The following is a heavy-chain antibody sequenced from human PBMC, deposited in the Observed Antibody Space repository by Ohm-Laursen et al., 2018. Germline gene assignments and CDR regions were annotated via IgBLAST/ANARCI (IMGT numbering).Heavy chain of an antibody. V-gene: IGHV4-59*01. CDR1: GVSISNEY. D-gene: IGHD3-22*01. CDR2: IYYSGTI. CDR3: AGIESDSGGYWYCGMDV. Sequence: SVTLSLTCTVSGVSISNEYWTWIRQPTGKGLEWIGYIYYSGTINYNPYLKSRVTISVDTSKNLFLLKLSSVTAADTALYYGAGIESDSGGYWYCGMDVWGQGTTVTVSS. J-gene: IGHJ6*02.